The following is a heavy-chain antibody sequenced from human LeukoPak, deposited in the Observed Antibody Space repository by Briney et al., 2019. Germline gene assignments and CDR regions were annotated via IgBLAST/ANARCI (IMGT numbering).Heavy chain of an antibody. CDR2: ISAYNGNT. J-gene: IGHJ5*02. CDR3: ARAGYCSSTSCYHQPNNWFDP. D-gene: IGHD2-2*01. Sequence: ASVKVSCKASGYTFTSYGISWVRQAPGQGLEGMGWISAYNGNTNYAQKLQGRVTMTTDTSTSTAYMELRSLRSDDTAVYYCARAGYCSSTSCYHQPNNWFDPWGQGTLVTVSS. V-gene: IGHV1-18*01. CDR1: GYTFTSYG.